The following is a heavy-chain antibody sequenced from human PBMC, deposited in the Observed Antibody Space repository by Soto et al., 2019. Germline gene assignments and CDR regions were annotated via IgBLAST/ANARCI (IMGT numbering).Heavy chain of an antibody. D-gene: IGHD3-10*01. CDR2: IYYSGST. CDR1: GGSISSYY. V-gene: IGHV4-59*08. CDR3: ARQAYGYYYYYMDV. Sequence: SETLSLTCTVSGGSISSYYWSWIRQPPGKGLEWIGYIYYSGSTNYNPSLKSRVTISVDTSKNQFSLKLSSVTAADTAVYYCARQAYGYYYYYMDVWGKGTTVTVSS. J-gene: IGHJ6*03.